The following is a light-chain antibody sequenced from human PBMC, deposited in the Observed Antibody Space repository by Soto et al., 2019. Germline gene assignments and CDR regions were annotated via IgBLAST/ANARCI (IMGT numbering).Light chain of an antibody. CDR2: EAT. V-gene: IGLV2-23*01. Sequence: QSALTQPASVSGSPGQSITISCTGTSSDVGSYNLVSWYQHHPGKAPKLMLYEATERPSGVSSRFSGSKSGNTVSLTISGLQAEDEADYYCCSYAGSDVVFGGGTKLTVL. J-gene: IGLJ2*01. CDR1: SSDVGSYNL. CDR3: CSYAGSDVV.